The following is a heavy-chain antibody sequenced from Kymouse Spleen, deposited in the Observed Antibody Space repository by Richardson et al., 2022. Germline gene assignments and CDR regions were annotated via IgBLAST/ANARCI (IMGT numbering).Heavy chain of an antibody. CDR2: ISSSGSTI. D-gene: IGHD5-18,IGHD5-18*01. Sequence: QVQLVESGGGLVKPGGSLRLSCAASGFTFSDYYMSWIRQAPGKGLEWVSYISSSGSTIYYADSVKGRFTISRDNAKNSLYLQMNSLRAEDTAVYYCARDRMDTAMVTFYYYYYYGMDVWGQGTTVTVSS. J-gene: IGHJ6*02. CDR3: ARDRMDTAMVTFYYYYYYGMDV. CDR1: GFTFSDYY. V-gene: IGHV3-11*01.